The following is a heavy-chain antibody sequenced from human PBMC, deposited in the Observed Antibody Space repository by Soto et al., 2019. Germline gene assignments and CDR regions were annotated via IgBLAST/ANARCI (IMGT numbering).Heavy chain of an antibody. V-gene: IGHV4-39*01. Sequence: SETLSLTCAVSGDSISSSSYYWAWIRQPPGKGLEWIGSIHYRANSYYSPSLKSRITISVDTSKNQISLRLSSVTAADTAVYYCARPLQLAVSGFDPWDQGTLVTVSS. CDR3: ARPLQLAVSGFDP. J-gene: IGHJ5*02. CDR2: IHYRANS. CDR1: GDSISSSSYY. D-gene: IGHD3-3*02.